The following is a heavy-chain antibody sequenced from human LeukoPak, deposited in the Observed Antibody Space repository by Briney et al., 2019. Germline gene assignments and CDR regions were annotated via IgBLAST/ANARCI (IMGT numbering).Heavy chain of an antibody. Sequence: SQTLSLSCTVSGGSISSGGYYWSWIRQHPGQGLGWIGYIYYSGSTYYNPSLKSQVTISVDTSKNQFSLKLSSVNAADTAVYYCASDSQVEVTAIDPWGQGTLVTVSS. CDR3: ASDSQVEVTAIDP. J-gene: IGHJ5*02. V-gene: IGHV4-31*02. CDR1: GGSISSGGYY. CDR2: IYYSGST. D-gene: IGHD5-18*01.